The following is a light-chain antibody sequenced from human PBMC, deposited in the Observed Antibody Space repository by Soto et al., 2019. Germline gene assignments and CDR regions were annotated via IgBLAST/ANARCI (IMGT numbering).Light chain of an antibody. CDR1: QGISSY. V-gene: IGKV1-8*01. J-gene: IGKJ4*01. CDR3: QQDYSYPPLT. Sequence: AIRMTQSPSSFSASTGDRVTITCRASQGISSYLAWYQQKPGKAPKLLIYAASTLQSGVPSRFSCSGSVTDFTLTISCLQSEDFATYYCQQDYSYPPLTFGGGTKVEIK. CDR2: AAS.